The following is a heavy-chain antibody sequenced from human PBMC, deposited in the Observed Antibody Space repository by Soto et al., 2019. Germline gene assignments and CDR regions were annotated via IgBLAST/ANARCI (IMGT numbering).Heavy chain of an antibody. Sequence: QVQLQESGPGLVKPSQTLSLTCTVSGGSISSGDYYWSWIRQPPGKGLEWIGYIYYSGSTYYNPSLKSRVTISVDTSKNQFSLKLSSVTAADTAVYYCASSRYDFWSGYSYYFDYWGQGTLVTVSS. J-gene: IGHJ4*02. CDR2: IYYSGST. CDR1: GGSISSGDYY. D-gene: IGHD3-3*01. V-gene: IGHV4-30-4*01. CDR3: ASSRYDFWSGYSYYFDY.